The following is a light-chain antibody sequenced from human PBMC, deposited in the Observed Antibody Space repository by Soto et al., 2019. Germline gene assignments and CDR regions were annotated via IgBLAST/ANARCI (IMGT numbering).Light chain of an antibody. V-gene: IGLV1-47*02. J-gene: IGLJ1*01. CDR2: NND. CDR3: ATWGDGLTGFYV. CDR1: TSNLGNHF. Sequence: QSVLTQPPSVSGTPGQRVTISCSGGTSNLGNHFVYWYQHLPGTAPRLLIYNNDQRPSRVPARFSGSKSGASASLAISGLRSDDAGDYFCATWGDGLTGFYVSGTGTKVTVL.